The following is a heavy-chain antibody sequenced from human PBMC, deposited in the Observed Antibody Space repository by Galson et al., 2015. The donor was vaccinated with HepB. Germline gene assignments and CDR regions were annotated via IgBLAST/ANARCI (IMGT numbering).Heavy chain of an antibody. D-gene: IGHD3-22*01. CDR2: ISSSSDYI. Sequence: SLRLSCAASGFTFSSFSMNWVRQAPGKGLEWVSSISSSSDYIYYADSVKGRFTISRDNAKNSLYLQMNSLRAEDTAVYYCARVVYYDNSGYAYWGQGTLVTVSS. CDR1: GFTFSSFS. CDR3: ARVVYYDNSGYAY. V-gene: IGHV3-21*01. J-gene: IGHJ4*02.